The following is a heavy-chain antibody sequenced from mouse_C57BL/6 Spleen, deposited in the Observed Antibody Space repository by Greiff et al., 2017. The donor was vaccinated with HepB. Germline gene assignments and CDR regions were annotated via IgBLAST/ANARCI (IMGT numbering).Heavy chain of an antibody. V-gene: IGHV7-3*01. CDR1: GFTFTDYY. J-gene: IGHJ3*01. Sequence: EVQVVESGGGLVQPGGSLSLSCAASGFTFTDYYMSWVRQPPGKALEWLGFIRNKANGYTTEYSASVKGRFTISRDNSQSILYLQMNALRAEDSATYYCARSLYDYDGPWFAYWGQGTLVTVSA. CDR3: ARSLYDYDGPWFAY. D-gene: IGHD2-4*01. CDR2: IRNKANGYTT.